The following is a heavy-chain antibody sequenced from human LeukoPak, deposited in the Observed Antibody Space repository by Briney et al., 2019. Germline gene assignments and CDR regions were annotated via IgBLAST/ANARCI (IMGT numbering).Heavy chain of an antibody. CDR3: ARRLARRGYGDYCDY. CDR1: GFSFSSYA. V-gene: IGHV4-59*08. CDR2: IYHSGST. J-gene: IGHJ4*02. Sequence: GSLRLSCAASGFSFSSYAMSWVRQPPGKGLEWIGYIYHSGSTNYNPSLKSRVTISVDTSKNQFSLKLSSVTAADTAVYYCARRLARRGYGDYCDYWGQGTLVTVSS. D-gene: IGHD4-17*01.